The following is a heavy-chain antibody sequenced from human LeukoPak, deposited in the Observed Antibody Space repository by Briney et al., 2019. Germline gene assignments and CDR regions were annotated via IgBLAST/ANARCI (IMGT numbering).Heavy chain of an antibody. V-gene: IGHV4-4*02. J-gene: IGHJ5*02. Sequence: SGTLSLTCAVSGGSISSSNWWSWIRQPPGKGLEWIGYIYHSGSTYYNPSLKSRVTTSVDRSKNQFSLKLSSVTAADTAVYYCARGAIAAKNNWFDPWGQGTLVTVSS. CDR3: ARGAIAAKNNWFDP. CDR2: IYHSGST. D-gene: IGHD2-15*01. CDR1: GGSISSSNW.